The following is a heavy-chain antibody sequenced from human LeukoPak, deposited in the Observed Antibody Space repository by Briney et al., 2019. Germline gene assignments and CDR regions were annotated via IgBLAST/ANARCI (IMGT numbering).Heavy chain of an antibody. J-gene: IGHJ4*02. D-gene: IGHD3-10*02. V-gene: IGHV3-7*01. CDR3: ARSRYYYVI. CDR2: IKQDGSEK. Sequence: GGSLRLSCTASGFTFSNYAMNWVRQAPGKGLEWVANIKQDGSEKYYVDSVKGRFTISRDNAKNSLYLQMNSLRAEDTAVYYCARSRYYYVIWGQGTLVTVSS. CDR1: GFTFSNYA.